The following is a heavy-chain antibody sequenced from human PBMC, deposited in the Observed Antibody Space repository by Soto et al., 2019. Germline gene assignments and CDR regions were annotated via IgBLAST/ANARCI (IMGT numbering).Heavy chain of an antibody. V-gene: IGHV1-69*01. J-gene: IGHJ6*02. Sequence: QVQLVQSGAEVKKPGSSVKVSCKASGGTFSSYAISWVRQAPGQGLEWMGGIIPIFGTANYAQKFQGRVTITADESTSTGYMELSSLRSEDTGVDYWARGLDCSGGSCYAGRYYYYGMDVWGQGTTVTVSS. CDR3: ARGLDCSGGSCYAGRYYYYGMDV. CDR1: GGTFSSYA. CDR2: IIPIFGTA. D-gene: IGHD2-15*01.